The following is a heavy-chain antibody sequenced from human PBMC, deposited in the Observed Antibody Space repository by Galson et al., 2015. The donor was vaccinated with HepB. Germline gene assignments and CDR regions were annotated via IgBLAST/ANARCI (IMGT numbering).Heavy chain of an antibody. CDR2: IKSKCDGGTI. CDR1: GFTFSNAW. D-gene: IGHD3-16*01. J-gene: IGHJ4*02. CDR3: STGGYFFGY. Sequence: SLRLSCAASGFTFSNAWMNWVRQAPGKGLEWVARIKSKCDGGTIDYAAPVKGRFTISRDDSKNMVYLQMNSLKTEDTAMYFCSTGGYFFGYWGQGTLVTVSS. V-gene: IGHV3-15*01.